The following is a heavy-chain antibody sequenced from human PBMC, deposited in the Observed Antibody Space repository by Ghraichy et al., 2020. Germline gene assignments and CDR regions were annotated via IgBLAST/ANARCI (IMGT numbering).Heavy chain of an antibody. CDR2: ITGDGTGI. CDR1: GLSFTHIV. J-gene: IGHJ3*01. Sequence: GGSLRLSCAASGLSFTHIVMHWVLYVLGNDLEWVSFITGDGTGIRYAESMKGRFTISRDNSKNSLSLQMNSLRTEDTAVYYCAKELTGGAFDVWGQGTMV. D-gene: IGHD1-14*01. CDR3: AKELTGGAFDV. V-gene: IGHV3-43*02.